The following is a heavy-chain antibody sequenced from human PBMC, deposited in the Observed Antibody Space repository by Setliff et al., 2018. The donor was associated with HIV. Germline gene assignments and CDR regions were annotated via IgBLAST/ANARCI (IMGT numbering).Heavy chain of an antibody. V-gene: IGHV3-30-3*01. D-gene: IGHD2-15*01. CDR1: GFTFSSFA. CDR2: ISYDVSNN. CDR3: SLGYCSGGSCYSDPEVAFDI. J-gene: IGHJ3*02. Sequence: LRLSCAASGFTFSSFAMHWVRQAPGKGLEWVAVISYDVSNNFFADSVKGRFTISRDNSKDTLYLQMNSLRADDTAVYYCSLGYCSGGSCYSDPEVAFDIWGQGTMVTVSS.